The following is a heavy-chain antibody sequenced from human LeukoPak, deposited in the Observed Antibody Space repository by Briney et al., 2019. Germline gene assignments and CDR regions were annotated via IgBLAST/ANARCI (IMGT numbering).Heavy chain of an antibody. Sequence: ASVKVSCKASGGTFSSYAISWVRQAPGQGLEWMGRIIPILGIANYAQKFQGRVTITAVKSTSTAYMELSSLRSEDTAVYYCARDPSIDPNYYDSSGLLDYWGQGTLVTVSS. CDR3: ARDPSIDPNYYDSSGLLDY. V-gene: IGHV1-69*04. CDR1: GGTFSSYA. J-gene: IGHJ4*02. CDR2: IIPILGIA. D-gene: IGHD3-22*01.